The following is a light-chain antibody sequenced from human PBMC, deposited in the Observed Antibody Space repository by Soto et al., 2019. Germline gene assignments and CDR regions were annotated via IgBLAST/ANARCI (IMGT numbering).Light chain of an antibody. V-gene: IGLV1-44*01. J-gene: IGLJ2*01. CDR3: SAWDDSLNGVV. Sequence: QSVLTQPPSASGTPGQRVTISCSGSSSNIGSNTVNWYQQLPGTAPKLLIYSNNQRPSGFPDRFSGSKSGTSASLAISGLQSDDEADYYCSAWDDSLNGVVFGGGTKLTVL. CDR1: SSNIGSNT. CDR2: SNN.